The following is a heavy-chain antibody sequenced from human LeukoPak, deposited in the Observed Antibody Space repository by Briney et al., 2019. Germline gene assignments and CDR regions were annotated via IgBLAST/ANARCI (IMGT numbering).Heavy chain of an antibody. CDR2: IYYRGNT. Sequence: SETLSLTCPVSVASISISTYYWDWIRQPPGKGLEWIGSIYYRGNTYYNPSLKSRVTISVDTSKNQFSLKLSSVTAADTSVYYCARHTGYYVTDAFNMWGQGTMVTVSS. D-gene: IGHD3-9*01. V-gene: IGHV4-39*01. CDR3: ARHTGYYVTDAFNM. CDR1: VASISISTYY. J-gene: IGHJ3*02.